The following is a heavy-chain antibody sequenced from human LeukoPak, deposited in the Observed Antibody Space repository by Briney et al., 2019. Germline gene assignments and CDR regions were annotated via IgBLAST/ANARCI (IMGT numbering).Heavy chain of an antibody. CDR1: GGSISYYY. D-gene: IGHD5-24*01. Sequence: SETLSLTCTVSGGSISYYYWSWIRQPPGKGLEWIGYIYYSGSSNYSPSLKSRVTMSVDSSKNQFSLKLSSVTAADTAVYYCARLRLDGYNYFDYWGQGTLVTVSS. CDR3: ARLRLDGYNYFDY. CDR2: IYYSGSS. V-gene: IGHV4-59*12. J-gene: IGHJ4*02.